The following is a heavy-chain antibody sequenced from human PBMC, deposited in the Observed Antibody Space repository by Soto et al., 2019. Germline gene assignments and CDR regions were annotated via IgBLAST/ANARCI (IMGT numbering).Heavy chain of an antibody. CDR2: IIPILGIA. J-gene: IGHJ4*02. CDR3: ARDEAYYGSGSYPCK. D-gene: IGHD3-10*01. Sequence: QVQLVQSGAEVKKPGSSVKVSCKASGGTFSSYTISWVRQAPGQGLEWMGRIIPILGIANYAQKFQGRVTITADKSTSTAYMELSSLRSEDTAVYYCARDEAYYGSGSYPCKWGPGTLVTVSS. V-gene: IGHV1-69*08. CDR1: GGTFSSYT.